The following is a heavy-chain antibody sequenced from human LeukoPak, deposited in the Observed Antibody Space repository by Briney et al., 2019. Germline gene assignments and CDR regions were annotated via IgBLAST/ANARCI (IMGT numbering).Heavy chain of an antibody. D-gene: IGHD3-10*01. J-gene: IGHJ4*02. CDR2: ISSDGSNK. CDR1: GFTFSSYD. Sequence: GRSLRLSCAASGFTFSSYDMHWVRQAPGKGLEWVAVISSDGSNKYFADSVKGRFTISRDNSKNTLYLQMNSLRAEDTAVYYCAKGVTMVRAFDYWSQGTLVTVSS. CDR3: AKGVTMVRAFDY. V-gene: IGHV3-30-3*01.